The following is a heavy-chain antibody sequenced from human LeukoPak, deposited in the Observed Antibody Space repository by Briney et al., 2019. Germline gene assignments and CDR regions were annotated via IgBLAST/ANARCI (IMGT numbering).Heavy chain of an antibody. CDR1: GFTFSSYV. V-gene: IGHV3-23*01. CDR3: AKEGPRITMIVVVTFFDY. D-gene: IGHD3-22*01. J-gene: IGHJ4*02. CDR2: ISGSGGST. Sequence: PGGSLRLSCAASGFTFSSYVMNWVRQAPGKGLEWVSAISGSGGSTYYADSVKGRFTISRDNSKNTLYLQMNSLRAEDTAVYYCAKEGPRITMIVVVTFFDYWGQGTLVTVSS.